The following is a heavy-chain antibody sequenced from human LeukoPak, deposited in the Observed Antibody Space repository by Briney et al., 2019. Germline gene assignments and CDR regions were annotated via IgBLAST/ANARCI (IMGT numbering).Heavy chain of an antibody. J-gene: IGHJ6*03. V-gene: IGHV3-53*01. CDR1: GFTVSSNY. Sequence: RGSLRLSCAASGFTVSSNYMSWVRQAPGKGLEWVSVIYSGGSTYYADSVKGRFTISRDNSKNTLYLQMNSLRAEDTAVYYCARLPSESYYYYMDVWGKGTTVTVSS. CDR2: IYSGGST. CDR3: ARLPSESYYYYMDV.